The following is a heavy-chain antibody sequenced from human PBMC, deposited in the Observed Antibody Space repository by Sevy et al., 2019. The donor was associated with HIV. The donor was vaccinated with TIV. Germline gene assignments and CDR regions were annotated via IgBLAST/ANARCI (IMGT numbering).Heavy chain of an antibody. V-gene: IGHV3-21*01. CDR3: ARGSGYCSGGSCPSNMDV. D-gene: IGHD2-15*01. CDR1: GFTFSSYS. Sequence: GGSLRLSCAASGFTFSSYSMNWVRQAPGKGLEWVSSISSSSNYIYYADSVKGRFTIPRDNAKNSLYLQMNSLRAEDTAVYYCARGSGYCSGGSCPSNMDVWGQGTTVTVSS. J-gene: IGHJ6*02. CDR2: ISSSSNYI.